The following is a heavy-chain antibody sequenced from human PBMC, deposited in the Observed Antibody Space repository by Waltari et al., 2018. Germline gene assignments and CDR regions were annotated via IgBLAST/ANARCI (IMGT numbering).Heavy chain of an antibody. V-gene: IGHV3-48*01. Sequence: EVQLMQSGGGLVQPGGSLTLSCTASGFAFSDSAMDWARQAPGGGRGCLSDVSHTIKPLIYAASLKVRLTVSSDNSKNSPYLQMNSLGAEDTAVYFCAKSSGFYLRSDTFDMWGQGTRVTVSS. CDR1: GFAFSDSA. J-gene: IGHJ3*02. CDR3: AKSSGFYLRSDTFDM. D-gene: IGHD3-3*01. CDR2: VSHTIKPL.